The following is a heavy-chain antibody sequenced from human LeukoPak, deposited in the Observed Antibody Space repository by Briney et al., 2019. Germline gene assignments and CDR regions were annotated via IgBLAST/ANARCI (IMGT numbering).Heavy chain of an antibody. D-gene: IGHD3-10*01. V-gene: IGHV3-21*01. CDR3: VRLRRNSDRSYYYYYYDS. J-gene: IGHJ5*01. CDR1: GLTFSDYS. Sequence: GGSLRLSCVASGLTFSDYSINWVRRAPGKGLERVSSINPTSTSIYYADAVRGRFTISRDNAKSSLYLQMDSLRAEDTAVYYCVRLRRNSDRSYYYYYYDSWGQGIPVTVSS. CDR2: INPTSTSI.